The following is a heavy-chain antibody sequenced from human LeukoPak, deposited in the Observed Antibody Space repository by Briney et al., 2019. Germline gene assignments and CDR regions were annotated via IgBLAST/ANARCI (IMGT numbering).Heavy chain of an antibody. Sequence: GGSLRLSCAASGFTFSSYAMSWVRQAPGKGLEWVSAISGSGGSTYYADSVKGQFTISRDNSKNTLYLQMNSLRAEDTAVYYCAKAAYGSVPMPVAFDIWGQGTMVTVSS. D-gene: IGHD3-10*01. V-gene: IGHV3-23*01. CDR2: ISGSGGST. J-gene: IGHJ3*02. CDR3: AKAAYGSVPMPVAFDI. CDR1: GFTFSSYA.